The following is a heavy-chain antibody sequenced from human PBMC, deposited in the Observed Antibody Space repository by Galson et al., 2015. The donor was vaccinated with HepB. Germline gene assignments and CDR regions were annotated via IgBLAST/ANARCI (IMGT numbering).Heavy chain of an antibody. V-gene: IGHV3-7*03. Sequence: SLRLSCAASGFTFTSYRMTWVRQAPGKGLEWVANIRQDGSQKYYADFVKGRFTISRDNAKNSVSLQMKSLRAEDTAVYYCAKMARYYYYYGMDVWGQGTTVTVSS. J-gene: IGHJ6*02. CDR3: AKMARYYYYYGMDV. CDR1: GFTFTSYR. CDR2: IRQDGSQK. D-gene: IGHD3-16*01.